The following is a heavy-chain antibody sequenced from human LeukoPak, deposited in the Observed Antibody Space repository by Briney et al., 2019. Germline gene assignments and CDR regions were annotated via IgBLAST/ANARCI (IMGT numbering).Heavy chain of an antibody. V-gene: IGHV4-39*07. CDR3: ARGGGPRYFDY. D-gene: IGHD3-3*01. Sequence: SETLSLTCTVSGGSISSSSYYWGWIRQPPGTGLEWTGSIYFSGSTYYNPSLKSRVTLSVDTSKDQFSLKLSSVTAADTAVYYCARGGGPRYFDYWGQGTLVTVSS. CDR2: IYFSGST. CDR1: GGSISSSSYY. J-gene: IGHJ4*02.